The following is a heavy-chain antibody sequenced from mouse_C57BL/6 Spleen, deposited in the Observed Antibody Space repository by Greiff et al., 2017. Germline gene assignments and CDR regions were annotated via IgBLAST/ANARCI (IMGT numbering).Heavy chain of an antibody. CDR3: TTSLITTVVATKGY. V-gene: IGHV14-1*01. CDR2: IDPEDGDT. J-gene: IGHJ2*01. D-gene: IGHD1-1*01. Sequence: VQLKQSGAELVRPGASVKLSCTASGFNIKDYYMHWVKQRPEQGLEWIGRIDPEDGDTEYAPKFQGKATMTADTSSNTAYLQLSSLTSEDTAVYYCTTSLITTVVATKGYWGQGTTLTVSS. CDR1: GFNIKDYY.